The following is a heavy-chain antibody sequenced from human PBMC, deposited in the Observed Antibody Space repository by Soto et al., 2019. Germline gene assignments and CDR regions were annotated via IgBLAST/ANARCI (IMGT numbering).Heavy chain of an antibody. CDR3: ARGLSHYFYWSAPQPKTRPAWSFDL. J-gene: IGHJ2*01. Sequence: SETLSLTCTVSGGSITSGDYYWSLIRQHPGKGLEWFGYIYYSGSTSYNPSLKSRVIISVDTSKRHLSLELSSVTAADTAVYNCARGLSHYFYWSAPQPKTRPAWSFDLWGGGTLVT. D-gene: IGHD3-3*01. CDR1: GGSITSGDYY. V-gene: IGHV4-31*03. CDR2: IYYSGST.